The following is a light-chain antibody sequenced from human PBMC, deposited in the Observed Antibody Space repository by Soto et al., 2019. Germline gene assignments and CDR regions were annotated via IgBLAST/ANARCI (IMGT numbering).Light chain of an antibody. CDR2: GTS. CDR3: QQNYINPRT. V-gene: IGKV3-20*01. Sequence: DIVLTQSPGTLSLSPGEGATLSCRASQSVSVTYLAWYQQKPGQAPRLLIYGTSSRATGIPDRFSGSGSGTDFTLTISRLEPEDFATYYCQQNYINPRTFGPGTK. J-gene: IGKJ1*01. CDR1: QSVSVTY.